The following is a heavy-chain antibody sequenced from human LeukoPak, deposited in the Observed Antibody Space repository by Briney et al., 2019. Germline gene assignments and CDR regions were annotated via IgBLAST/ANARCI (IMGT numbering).Heavy chain of an antibody. J-gene: IGHJ6*03. CDR2: IYYSGST. CDR1: GGSISSDNYY. Sequence: SETLSLTCTVSGGSISSDNYYWGWIRQPPGKGLEWIGSIYYSGSTYYNPSLKSRVTMSVDTSKNQFSLKLSSVTAADTAVYYCARVIRIYCSGGSCYSNYYYMDVWGKGTTVTVSS. D-gene: IGHD2-15*01. V-gene: IGHV4-39*07. CDR3: ARVIRIYCSGGSCYSNYYYMDV.